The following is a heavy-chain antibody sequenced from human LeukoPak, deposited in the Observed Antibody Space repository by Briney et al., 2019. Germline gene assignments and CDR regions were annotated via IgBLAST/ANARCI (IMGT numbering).Heavy chain of an antibody. J-gene: IGHJ4*02. Sequence: GGSLRLSCTASGFTFRSYEFNWVRQAPGKGLEWVSYISTSGSPIFYADSVKGRFTISRDNAQNSLYLQLNSLRDEDTAVYYCARDSHYGDFLFDYWGQGTLVTVSS. CDR1: GFTFRSYE. CDR3: ARDSHYGDFLFDY. CDR2: ISTSGSPI. V-gene: IGHV3-48*03. D-gene: IGHD4-17*01.